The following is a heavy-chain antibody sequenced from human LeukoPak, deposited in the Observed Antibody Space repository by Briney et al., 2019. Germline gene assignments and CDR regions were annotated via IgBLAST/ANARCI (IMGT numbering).Heavy chain of an antibody. J-gene: IGHJ2*01. D-gene: IGHD2-2*01. V-gene: IGHV4-34*01. CDR1: GGSFSGYI. Sequence: SETLSLTCAVYGGSFSGYIWGWIRQPPGQGLEWIAEISHSGSTTYSPSLKSRVTISLDTAKNQFSLQLNSVTAADTVVYYCARVAKCSSTCRGKYWYFDLWGRGILVTVSS. CDR3: ARVAKCSSTCRGKYWYFDL. CDR2: ISHSGST.